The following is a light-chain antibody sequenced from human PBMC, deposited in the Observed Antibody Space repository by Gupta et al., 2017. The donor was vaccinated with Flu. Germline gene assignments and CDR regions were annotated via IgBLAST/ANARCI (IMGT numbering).Light chain of an antibody. J-gene: IGKJ4*01. Sequence: VTPGEPASISCRSSQSRLQSTGYNYLDWYLQKPGQSPQLLIYLGSTRASGVPDRFSGSGSGTDFTLKINRVEAEDVGVYFCMQALQTPLTIGGGTKVEIQ. V-gene: IGKV2-28*01. CDR1: QSRLQSTGYNY. CDR3: MQALQTPLT. CDR2: LGS.